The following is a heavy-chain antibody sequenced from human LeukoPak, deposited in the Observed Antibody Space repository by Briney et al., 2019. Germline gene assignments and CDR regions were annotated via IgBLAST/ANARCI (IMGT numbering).Heavy chain of an antibody. J-gene: IGHJ5*02. CDR3: ARGRLGTWFGELKA. CDR1: GYNFSDNY. CDR2: INPDSGGT. V-gene: IGHV1-2*02. D-gene: IGHD3-10*01. Sequence: VASVKVSCKASGYNFSDNYIHWVRQAPGQGLEWMAWINPDSGGTNYAQKFQGRVTMTRDTSISTAYMELSRLRSDDTAVYYCARGRLGTWFGELKAWGQGTLVTVSS.